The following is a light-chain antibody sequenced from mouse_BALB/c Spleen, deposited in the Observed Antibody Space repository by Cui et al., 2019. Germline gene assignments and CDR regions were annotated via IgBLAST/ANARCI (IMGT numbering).Light chain of an antibody. CDR1: QTIGTC. Sequence: DIQLTKSPVFQSGCLAERITITCLASQTIGTCLAWYQQKPGTSPQLLIYAATSLAYGVPVRFSGSGSGTNFSLTISRLQAEDVVSYYCQQRNSNPHTFGGGTKLEMK. J-gene: IGKJ2*01. CDR3: QQRNSNPHT. CDR2: AAT. V-gene: IGKV12-98*01.